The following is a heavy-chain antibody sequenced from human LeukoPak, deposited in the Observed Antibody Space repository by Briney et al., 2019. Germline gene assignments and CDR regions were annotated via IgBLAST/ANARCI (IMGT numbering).Heavy chain of an antibody. J-gene: IGHJ4*02. D-gene: IGHD4-23*01. V-gene: IGHV3-23*01. CDR1: GFTFSSYA. CDR3: AKYAPPTTVVTRFFDY. CDR2: IGYSGGDI. Sequence: GGSLRLSCAASGFTFSSYAMTWVRQAPGKGLEWVSVIGYSGGDIQYADSVKGRFTISRDNSKNTLYLQMNSLRVEDTAVYYCAKYAPPTTVVTRFFDYWGQGALVTVSS.